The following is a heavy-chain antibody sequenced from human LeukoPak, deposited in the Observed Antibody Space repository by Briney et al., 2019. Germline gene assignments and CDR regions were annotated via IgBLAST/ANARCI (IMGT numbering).Heavy chain of an antibody. D-gene: IGHD3-22*01. Sequence: SETLSLTCTVSGGSISSYYWSWIRQPPGKGLEWIGYIYNSGSTNYNPSLKSRVTISVDTSKNQLSLKLSSVTAADTAVYYCACLTTADAFDIWGQGTMVTVSS. V-gene: IGHV4-59*01. CDR1: GGSISSYY. CDR3: ACLTTADAFDI. CDR2: IYNSGST. J-gene: IGHJ3*02.